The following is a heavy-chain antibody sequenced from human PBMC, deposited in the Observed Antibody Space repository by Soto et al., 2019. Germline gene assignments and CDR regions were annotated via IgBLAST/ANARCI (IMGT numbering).Heavy chain of an antibody. J-gene: IGHJ4*02. Sequence: QVQLVESGGGVVQPGRSLRLSCVATGFTFSNHGMHWVRQAPGKGLEWVAYIWYDGSNRNHADSVKGRFTISRDDSRRTLYLQMNRLRADXXXXYYCARDWDNGLEYWGQGTLVTVSS. CDR1: GFTFSNHG. CDR2: IWYDGSNR. CDR3: ARDWDNGLEY. D-gene: IGHD1-26*01. V-gene: IGHV3-33*01.